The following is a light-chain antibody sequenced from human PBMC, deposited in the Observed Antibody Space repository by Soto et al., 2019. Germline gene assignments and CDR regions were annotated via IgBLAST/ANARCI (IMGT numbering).Light chain of an antibody. Sequence: QSVLTQAASVSGSPGQSITISCTGTSGDVGGSAYVSWYQQFPGNVPRLLIYKVTNRPSEVSYRFSGSKSGNTASLTISGLQAEDEADYFYTSSTSATLSVFATGPKAKVL. J-gene: IGLJ1*01. CDR1: SGDVGGSAY. CDR2: KVT. CDR3: TSSTSATLSV. V-gene: IGLV2-14*01.